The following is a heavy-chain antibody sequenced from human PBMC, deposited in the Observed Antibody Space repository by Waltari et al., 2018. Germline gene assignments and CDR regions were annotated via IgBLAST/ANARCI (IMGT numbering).Heavy chain of an antibody. D-gene: IGHD3-3*01. CDR3: ARDGPGITIFGVVIHGMDV. CDR1: GFTFSSYS. J-gene: IGHJ6*02. Sequence: EVQLVESGGGLVQPGGSLRLSCAASGFTFSSYSMNWVRQAPGKGLEWVSYISSSSSTIYYADSVKGRFTTSRDNAKNSLYLQMNSLRAEDTAVYYCARDGPGITIFGVVIHGMDVWGQGTTVTVSS. CDR2: ISSSSSTI. V-gene: IGHV3-48*01.